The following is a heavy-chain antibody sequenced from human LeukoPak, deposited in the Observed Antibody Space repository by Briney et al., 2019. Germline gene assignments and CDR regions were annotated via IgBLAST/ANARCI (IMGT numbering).Heavy chain of an antibody. Sequence: PGGSLRLSCAASGFTFSSYSMNWVRQAPGKGLEWVSSISSSSSYIYYADSVKGRFTISRDNAKNSLYLQMNSLRAEDTAVYYCARGSLKGIYGSGSYYDYWGQGTLVTVSP. D-gene: IGHD3-10*01. CDR3: ARGSLKGIYGSGSYYDY. CDR1: GFTFSSYS. CDR2: ISSSSSYI. V-gene: IGHV3-21*01. J-gene: IGHJ4*02.